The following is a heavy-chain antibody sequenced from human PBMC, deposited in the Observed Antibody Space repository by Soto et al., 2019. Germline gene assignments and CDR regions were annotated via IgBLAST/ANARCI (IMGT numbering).Heavy chain of an antibody. J-gene: IGHJ4*02. Sequence: GGSLRLSYAVSGFTFSNYAMSWVRQATGKGLEWLSGMSGSGRSTYYADSVRGRFTISRDNSKNTLYLQMNSLRAEDTALYYFVKSPHYDILAGYQVLDYWGQGTLVTRLL. D-gene: IGHD3-9*01. CDR2: MSGSGRST. V-gene: IGHV3-23*01. CDR1: GFTFSNYA. CDR3: VKSPHYDILAGYQVLDY.